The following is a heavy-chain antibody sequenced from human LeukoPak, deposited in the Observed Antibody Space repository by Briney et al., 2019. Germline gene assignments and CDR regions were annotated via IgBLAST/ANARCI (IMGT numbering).Heavy chain of an antibody. Sequence: PGGSLRLSCSASGFTFSNYAIHWVRQAPGKGLEYVSTISDNGGNTNYADSVKGRFTISRDNSKNTLYLQMSSLRPEDTAAYYCVKAAGSWYGYFDYWGQGTLVTVSS. V-gene: IGHV3-64D*06. CDR3: VKAAGSWYGYFDY. J-gene: IGHJ4*02. D-gene: IGHD6-13*01. CDR1: GFTFSNYA. CDR2: ISDNGGNT.